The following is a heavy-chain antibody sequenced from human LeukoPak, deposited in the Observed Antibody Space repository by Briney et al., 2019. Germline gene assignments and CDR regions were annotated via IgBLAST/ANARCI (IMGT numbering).Heavy chain of an antibody. D-gene: IGHD1-26*01. CDR2: IYPGDSDT. V-gene: IGHV5-51*01. CDR1: GYSFTSYW. Sequence: GESLKISCKGSGYSFTSYWIGWVRQMPGKGLEWMGIIYPGDSDTRYSPSFRGQVTISADKSISTAYLQWSTLKASDTAMYYCARREWELLHGAFDIWGQGTMVTVSS. J-gene: IGHJ3*02. CDR3: ARREWELLHGAFDI.